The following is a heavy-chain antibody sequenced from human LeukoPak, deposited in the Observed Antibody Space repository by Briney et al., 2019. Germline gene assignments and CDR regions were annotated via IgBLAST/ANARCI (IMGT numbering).Heavy chain of an antibody. CDR3: ARDGGKYCSSTSCYGPDY. Sequence: ASVKVSCKASGGTFSSYATSWVRQAPGQGLEWMGGIIPIFGTANYAQKFQGRVTITADESTSTAYMELSSLRSEDTAVYYCARDGGKYCSSTSCYGPDYWGQGTLVTVSS. CDR2: IIPIFGTA. J-gene: IGHJ4*02. CDR1: GGTFSSYA. D-gene: IGHD2-2*01. V-gene: IGHV1-69*13.